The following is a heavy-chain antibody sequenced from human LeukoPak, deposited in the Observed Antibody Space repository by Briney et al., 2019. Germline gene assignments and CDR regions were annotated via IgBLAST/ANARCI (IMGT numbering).Heavy chain of an antibody. D-gene: IGHD6-13*01. CDR1: GFRFSSYW. CDR2: IKEDGSEK. V-gene: IGHV3-7*01. Sequence: GGSLRLSCAASGFRFSSYWMSWVRQAPGKGLEWVANIKEDGSEKYYVDSVKGRFTISRDNAKNSLYLQMNSLRAEDTAVYYCVVLGGSSSWYGNDWFDPWGQGTLVTVSS. J-gene: IGHJ5*02. CDR3: VVLGGSSSWYGNDWFDP.